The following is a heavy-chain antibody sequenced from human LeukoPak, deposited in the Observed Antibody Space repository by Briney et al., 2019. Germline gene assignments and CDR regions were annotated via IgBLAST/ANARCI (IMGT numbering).Heavy chain of an antibody. V-gene: IGHV4-61*02. CDR3: ARDAEVYYYGMDV. J-gene: IGHJ6*02. Sequence: PSQTLSLTCTVSGGSISSGSYYWSWIRQPAGKGLEWIGRIYTSGSTNYNPSLKSRVTISVDTSKNQFSLKLSSVTAADTAVYYCARDAEVYYYGMDVWGQVTTVTVSS. CDR2: IYTSGST. CDR1: GGSISSGSYY.